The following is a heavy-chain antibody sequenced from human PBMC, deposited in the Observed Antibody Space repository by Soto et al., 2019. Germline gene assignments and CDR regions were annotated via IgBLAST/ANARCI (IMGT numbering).Heavy chain of an antibody. Sequence: SETLSLTCAVYGGSFSVYYWSWIRQPPGKGLEWIGEINHSGSTNYNPSLKSRVTISVDTSKNQFSLKLSSVTAADTAVYYCARGRYSSSWSSGAFDIWGQGTMVTVSS. CDR1: GGSFSVYY. D-gene: IGHD6-13*01. CDR2: INHSGST. CDR3: ARGRYSSSWSSGAFDI. V-gene: IGHV4-34*01. J-gene: IGHJ3*02.